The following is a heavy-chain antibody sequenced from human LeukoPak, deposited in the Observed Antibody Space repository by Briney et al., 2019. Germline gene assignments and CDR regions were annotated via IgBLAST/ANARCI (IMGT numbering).Heavy chain of an antibody. CDR3: ARAPYLKTHDYGDYEVDAFDI. CDR2: IIPIFGTA. J-gene: IGHJ3*02. V-gene: IGHV1-69*05. CDR1: GGPFSSYA. D-gene: IGHD4-17*01. Sequence: SVKVSFKASGGPFSSYAISWVRRAAGQGLEWRGGIIPIFGTANYAQKFQGRVTITTDESTSTAYMELSSLRSEDTAVYYCARAPYLKTHDYGDYEVDAFDIWGQGTMVTVSS.